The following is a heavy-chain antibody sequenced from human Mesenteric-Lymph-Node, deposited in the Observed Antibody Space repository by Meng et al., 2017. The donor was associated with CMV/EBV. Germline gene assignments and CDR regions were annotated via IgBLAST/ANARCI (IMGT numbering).Heavy chain of an antibody. CDR1: RGYYS. D-gene: IGHD3-22*01. CDR3: ARGAYDSSGYYLNYFEK. J-gene: IGHJ4*02. Sequence: RGYYSWTWIRPPPGKALEWIGYIYQSGTTFYNPSLKGRVTLSLDWSENQLSLKLTSVTAADTAVYYCARGAYDSSGYYLNYFEKWGQGTLVTVSS. CDR2: IYQSGTT. V-gene: IGHV4-30-2*01.